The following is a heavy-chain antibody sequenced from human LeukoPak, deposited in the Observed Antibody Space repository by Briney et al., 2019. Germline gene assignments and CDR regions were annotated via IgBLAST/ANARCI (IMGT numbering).Heavy chain of an antibody. CDR3: ARQPKWLHNNYYYMDV. Sequence: PGGSLRLSCAASGFTFSSYWMSWVRQAPGKGLEWVANIKLDGSEKYYVDSVKGRFTISRDNAKNSLFLQMNSLRAEDTAVYYCARQPKWLHNNYYYMDVWGKGTTVTVSS. J-gene: IGHJ6*03. CDR1: GFTFSSYW. V-gene: IGHV3-7*01. CDR2: IKLDGSEK. D-gene: IGHD5-24*01.